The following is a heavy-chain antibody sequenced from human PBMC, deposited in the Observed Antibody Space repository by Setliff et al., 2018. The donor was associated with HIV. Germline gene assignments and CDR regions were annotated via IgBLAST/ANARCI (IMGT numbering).Heavy chain of an antibody. V-gene: IGHV4-61*10. Sequence: SETLSLTCTVSGGSVNSQSDYWTWIQQPAGKGLEWLGHIYISRSTNYNPSFKGRFTISRDNPNNTLYLHVNSLRPEDTAVYYCAKKTTGSSSLDYWGQGTLVTVSS. CDR1: GGSVNSQSDY. CDR2: IYISRST. CDR3: AKKTTGSSSLDY. J-gene: IGHJ4*02. D-gene: IGHD1-26*01.